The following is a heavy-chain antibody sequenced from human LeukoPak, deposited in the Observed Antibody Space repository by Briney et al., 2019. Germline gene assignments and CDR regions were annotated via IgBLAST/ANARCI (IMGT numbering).Heavy chain of an antibody. CDR1: GFTFSSYS. D-gene: IGHD4-23*01. J-gene: IGHJ4*02. V-gene: IGHV3-48*04. Sequence: GGSLGLSCAASGFTFSSYSMNWVRQAPGKGLEWVAFISSSSGTIYYADSVKGRFTISRDNAKNSLYLQMNSLRADDTAVYYCARGGSTVVTLGDYWGQGTLVTVSS. CDR3: ARGGSTVVTLGDY. CDR2: ISSSSGTI.